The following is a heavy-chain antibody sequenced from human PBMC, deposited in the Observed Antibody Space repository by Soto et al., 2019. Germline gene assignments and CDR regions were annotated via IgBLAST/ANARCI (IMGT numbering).Heavy chain of an antibody. CDR1: GYSFTSYW. V-gene: IGHV5-51*03. D-gene: IGHD5-12*01. CDR2: IYPSDSDT. Sequence: EVQLVQSGAEVKKPGESLKISCKGSGYSFTSYWIGWVRQMPGKGLEWMGIIYPSDSDTRYSPSFQGQVTISADKSISTAYLQWSSLKASDTAMYYYARWVATITHYYYYMDVWGKGTTVTVSS. CDR3: ARWVATITHYYYYMDV. J-gene: IGHJ6*03.